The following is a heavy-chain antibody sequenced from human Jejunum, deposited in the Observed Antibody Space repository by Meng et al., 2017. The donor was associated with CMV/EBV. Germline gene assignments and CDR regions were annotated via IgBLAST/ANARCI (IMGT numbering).Heavy chain of an antibody. CDR1: GDSIISGGYY. V-gene: IGHV4-31*02. CDR2: IYYSGST. D-gene: IGHD4-23*01. CDR3: ARRGGNSGWFDP. J-gene: IGHJ5*02. Sequence: GDSIISGGYYWNWIRQHPGKGLEWIGYIYYSGSTYYNPSLKSRFTMSVDTSKNQFSLKMSSVTAADTAVYYCARRGGNSGWFDPWGQGTLVTVSS.